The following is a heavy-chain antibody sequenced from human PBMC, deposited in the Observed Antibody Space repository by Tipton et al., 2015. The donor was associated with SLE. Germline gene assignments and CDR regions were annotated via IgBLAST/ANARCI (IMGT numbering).Heavy chain of an antibody. CDR1: GGSISSSSYY. CDR2: IYYSGST. CDR3: ARGGYGTTDAFEI. V-gene: IGHV4-39*07. D-gene: IGHD1-1*01. J-gene: IGHJ3*02. Sequence: TLSLTCTVSGGSISSSSYYWGWIRQPPGKGLGWFGSIYYSGSTYYTPSLKSRVPISVDTTKNQFSLKLISVTAADTAVYSGARGGYGTTDAFEICGQGTMVTVSS.